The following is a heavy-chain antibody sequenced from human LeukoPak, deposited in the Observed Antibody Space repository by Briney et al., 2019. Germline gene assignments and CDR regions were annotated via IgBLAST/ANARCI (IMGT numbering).Heavy chain of an antibody. J-gene: IGHJ3*02. D-gene: IGHD6-19*01. Sequence: GGSLRLSCAASGFTVSSNYMSWVRQAPGKGLEWVSVIYSDGSTYYADSVKGRFTISRDNSKNTLYIQMNSLRAEDTAVYYCARDRAVAGPDAFDIWGQGTMVTVSS. CDR2: IYSDGST. CDR3: ARDRAVAGPDAFDI. V-gene: IGHV3-53*01. CDR1: GFTVSSNY.